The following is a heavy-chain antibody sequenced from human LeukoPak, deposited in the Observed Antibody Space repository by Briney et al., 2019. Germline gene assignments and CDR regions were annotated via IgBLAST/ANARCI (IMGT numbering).Heavy chain of an antibody. CDR3: AKDAGYDSSGYYLD. D-gene: IGHD3-22*01. CDR2: ISYDGSNK. Sequence: GGSLRLSCAASGFTFSNYGMHWVRQAPGKGLEWVAVISYDGSNKYYADSVKCRFTISRDNSKNTLYLQMNSLRAEDTAVYYCAKDAGYDSSGYYLDWGQGALVTVSS. V-gene: IGHV3-30*18. J-gene: IGHJ4*02. CDR1: GFTFSNYG.